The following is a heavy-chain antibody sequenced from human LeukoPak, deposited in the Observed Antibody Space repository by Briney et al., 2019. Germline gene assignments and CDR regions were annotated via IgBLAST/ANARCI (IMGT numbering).Heavy chain of an antibody. CDR1: GFSLSTSGVR. Sequence: SGPTLVNPTQTLTLTCTFSGFSLSTSGVRVSWIRQPLGKALEWLARIDGDDDKFYSTSLKTRLTISKDTSKNQVVLTMTNMDPVDTATYYCARLNSGTYLDYWGQGTLVTVSS. CDR3: ARLNSGTYLDY. D-gene: IGHD1-26*01. V-gene: IGHV2-70*04. CDR2: IDGDDDK. J-gene: IGHJ4*02.